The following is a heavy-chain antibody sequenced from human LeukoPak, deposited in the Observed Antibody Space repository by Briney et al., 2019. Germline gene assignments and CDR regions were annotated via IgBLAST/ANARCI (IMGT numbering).Heavy chain of an antibody. Sequence: GGSLRLSCAASAFTFSRYGMHWVRQAPGKGLEWVTFIRYDGSKKYYADSVKGRFTISRDNSKNTLYLQMNSLRAEDTAVYYCARAAYSSTWYSRYFDLWGRGTLVTVSS. CDR3: ARAAYSSTWYSRYFDL. D-gene: IGHD6-13*01. CDR2: IRYDGSKK. J-gene: IGHJ2*01. V-gene: IGHV3-30*02. CDR1: AFTFSRYG.